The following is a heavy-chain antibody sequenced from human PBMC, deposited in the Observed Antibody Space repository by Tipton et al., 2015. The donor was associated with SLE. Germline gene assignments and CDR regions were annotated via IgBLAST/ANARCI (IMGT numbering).Heavy chain of an antibody. V-gene: IGHV4-4*07. J-gene: IGHJ3*02. D-gene: IGHD1-26*01. CDR2: ISSSGSP. CDR1: GGSISGFY. CDR3: ARPIVGVAAFHI. Sequence: LRLSCTVSGGSISGFYWSWIRQPDGKGLEWIGRISSSGSPNYNPSLKSRVTMSVDTSKNQFSLKLSSVTAADTAVYFCARPIVGVAAFHIWGPGTMVTVSS.